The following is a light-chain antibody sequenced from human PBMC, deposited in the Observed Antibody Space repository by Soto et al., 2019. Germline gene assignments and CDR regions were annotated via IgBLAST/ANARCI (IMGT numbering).Light chain of an antibody. CDR1: SSDVGGYNY. CDR3: SSYTSSSTPFYV. J-gene: IGLJ1*01. CDR2: DVS. V-gene: IGLV2-14*01. Sequence: QSALTQPASVSGSPGQSITISCTGTSSDVGGYNYVSWYQQHPGKAPKLMIYDVSNRPSGVSNRCSGSKSGNTASLTISGLHAEDEADYYCSSYTSSSTPFYVFGTGTKLTVL.